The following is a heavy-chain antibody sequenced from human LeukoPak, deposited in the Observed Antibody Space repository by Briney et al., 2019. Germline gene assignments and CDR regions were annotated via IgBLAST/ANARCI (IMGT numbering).Heavy chain of an antibody. V-gene: IGHV1-2*02. CDR2: INPNSGAI. CDR3: VRLPLGYCSSTSCLD. CDR1: GYTFIDFY. D-gene: IGHD2-2*01. Sequence: ASVKVSCKASGYTFIDFYIHWVRQAPGQGLEWMGWINPNSGAIKYSQKFQGRVSMTRDTSITTVHMDLSSLRSDDTAVYYCVRLPLGYCSSTSCLDWGQGTLVTVSS. J-gene: IGHJ4*02.